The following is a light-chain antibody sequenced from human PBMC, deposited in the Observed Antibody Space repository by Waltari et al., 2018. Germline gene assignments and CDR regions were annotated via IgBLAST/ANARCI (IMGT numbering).Light chain of an antibody. CDR1: QGITSR. Sequence: DIQMTQSPSAVSAFVGDRVIITCRASQGITSRLAWYQQKPGRAPKLLIYDASSLQSGVPSRFSGSGSETDFTLTINNLQPEDIATYLCQQANTCPVTFGPGTKVDIK. V-gene: IGKV1-12*01. CDR2: DAS. CDR3: QQANTCPVT. J-gene: IGKJ3*01.